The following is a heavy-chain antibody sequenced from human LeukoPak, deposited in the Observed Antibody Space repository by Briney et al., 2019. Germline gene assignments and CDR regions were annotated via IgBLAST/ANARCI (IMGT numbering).Heavy chain of an antibody. J-gene: IGHJ4*02. V-gene: IGHV3-49*04. CDR3: TRIGTAIIGSDPVDY. D-gene: IGHD2-21*02. CDR2: IRDRAYGGAA. CDR1: GFTFGDYA. Sequence: GGSLRLSCTTSGFTFGDYAMSWVRQAPGKGLEWVGFIRDRAYGGAADYAASVKGRFTISREDSNRVAYLQMNSLKAEDTAMYYCTRIGTAIIGSDPVDYWGQGTLVTVSS.